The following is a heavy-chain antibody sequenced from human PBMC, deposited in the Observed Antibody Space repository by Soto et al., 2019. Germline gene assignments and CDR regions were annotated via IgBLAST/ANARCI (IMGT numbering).Heavy chain of an antibody. Sequence: PSETLSLTCAVSGGSISSGGYSWSWIRQPPGKGLEWIGYIYHSGSTYYNPSLKSRVTISVDRSKNQFPLKLSSVTAADTAVYYCARGLDYGDYYFDYWGQGTLVTVSS. V-gene: IGHV4-30-2*01. D-gene: IGHD4-17*01. CDR1: GGSISSGGYS. J-gene: IGHJ4*02. CDR3: ARGLDYGDYYFDY. CDR2: IYHSGST.